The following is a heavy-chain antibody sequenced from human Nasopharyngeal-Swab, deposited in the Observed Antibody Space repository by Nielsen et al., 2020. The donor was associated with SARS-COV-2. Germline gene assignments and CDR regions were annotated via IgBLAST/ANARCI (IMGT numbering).Heavy chain of an antibody. CDR3: TRDRDVWGSYRYTSFDY. CDR1: GFTFGDYA. Sequence: GESLKISCTASGFTFGDYAMSWVRQAPGKGLEWVGFIRSKAYGGTTEYAASVKGRFTISRDDSKSIAYLQMNSLKTEGTAVYYCTRDRDVWGSYRYTSFDYWGQGTLVTVSS. V-gene: IGHV3-49*04. CDR2: IRSKAYGGTT. D-gene: IGHD3-16*02. J-gene: IGHJ4*02.